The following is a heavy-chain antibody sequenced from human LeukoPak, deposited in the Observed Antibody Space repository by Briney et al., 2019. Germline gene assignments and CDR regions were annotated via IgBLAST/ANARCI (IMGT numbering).Heavy chain of an antibody. CDR2: IYYSGST. Sequence: SETLSLTCTVSGGYISSYYWSWIRQRPGKGLEWIGYIYYSGSTNYNPSLKSRVTISVDTSKNQFSLKLSSVTAADTAVYYCASQYSSSSTRAFDYWGQGTLVTVSS. CDR1: GGYISSYY. CDR3: ASQYSSSSTRAFDY. V-gene: IGHV4-59*08. J-gene: IGHJ4*02. D-gene: IGHD6-13*01.